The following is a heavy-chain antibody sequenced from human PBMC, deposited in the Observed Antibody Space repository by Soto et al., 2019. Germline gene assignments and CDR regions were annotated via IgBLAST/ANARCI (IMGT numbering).Heavy chain of an antibody. CDR2: ISGSGGST. J-gene: IGHJ6*02. V-gene: IGHV3-23*01. Sequence: GGSLRLSCEASGLAFSNYWMRWVRRATGKGLEWVSVISGSGGSTYYADSVQGRFSISRDNAKNTVYLQMNSLRAEDTAVYYCAKERSLVVTAMDVWGQGTTVTVSS. D-gene: IGHD2-21*02. CDR3: AKERSLVVTAMDV. CDR1: GLAFSNYW.